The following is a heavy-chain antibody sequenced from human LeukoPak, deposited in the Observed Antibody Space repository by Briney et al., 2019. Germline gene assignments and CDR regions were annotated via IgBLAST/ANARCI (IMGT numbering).Heavy chain of an antibody. CDR2: ISHSGST. Sequence: SESLSLTCAVYGGSFSGYYWSWSRQPPGKGLEWIGEISHSGSTNYNPSLKSRVTIAEDTCKNKFSLKLSSVTAADTAVYYCARGLSPRINMVRGVRPPFRGVFDYWGQGTLVTVSS. CDR3: ARGLSPRINMVRGVRPPFRGVFDY. CDR1: GGSFSGYY. V-gene: IGHV4-34*01. J-gene: IGHJ4*02. D-gene: IGHD3-10*01.